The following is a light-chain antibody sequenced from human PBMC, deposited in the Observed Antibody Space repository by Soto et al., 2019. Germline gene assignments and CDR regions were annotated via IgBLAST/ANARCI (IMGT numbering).Light chain of an antibody. CDR2: GAS. V-gene: IGKV3-15*01. CDR1: QSVSSN. CDR3: QQYNNWPRV. J-gene: IGKJ1*01. Sequence: EIVMTQSPATLSVSPGERATLSCGASQSVSSNLAWYQQKPGQAPRLLIYGASTRATGIPARFSGSGSGTEFTLTISSLQSEDFAVYYCQQYNNWPRVFGQGAKVEIK.